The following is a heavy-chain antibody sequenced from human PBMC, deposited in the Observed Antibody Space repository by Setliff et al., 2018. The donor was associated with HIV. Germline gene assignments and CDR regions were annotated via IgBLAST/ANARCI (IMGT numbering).Heavy chain of an antibody. CDR2: LSYRGTT. CDR3: ATTRPISTGYPGFFDS. V-gene: IGHV4-39*01. D-gene: IGHD3-9*01. CDR1: GGSVSTSTYY. J-gene: IGHJ4*02. Sequence: SETLSLTCTVSGGSVSTSTYYWGWIRQPPGKGLEYIGTLSYRGTTHYNPSLKSRIALSIDSSKNPFSLYLHFVTATDSALYYCATTRPISTGYPGFFDSWGQGIVVTVSS.